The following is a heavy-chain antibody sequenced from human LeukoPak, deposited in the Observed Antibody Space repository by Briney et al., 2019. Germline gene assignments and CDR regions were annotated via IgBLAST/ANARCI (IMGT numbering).Heavy chain of an antibody. J-gene: IGHJ3*02. V-gene: IGHV4-39*01. CDR1: GDSIRSSSYY. D-gene: IGHD1-26*01. CDR2: IYYSGST. Sequence: KPSETLSLTCSVSGDSIRSSSYYWGWIRQPPGKGLEWIGSIYYSGSTYYNPSLKNRATISVDTSKNQFSLKLTSVTAAGTAVFYCASTRRSGTYLEAFDIWGQGTMVTISS. CDR3: ASTRRSGTYLEAFDI.